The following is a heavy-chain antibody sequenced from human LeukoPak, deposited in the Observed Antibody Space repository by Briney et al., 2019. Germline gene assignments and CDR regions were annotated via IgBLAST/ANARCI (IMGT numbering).Heavy chain of an antibody. Sequence: SGGSLRLSCAASGFTFSSYEMNWVRQAPGKGLEWVSYISSSGSTIYYADSVKGRFTISRDNAKNSLYLQMNSLRAEDTAVYYCARLKLVLWDNQVDYWGQGTLVTVSS. CDR2: ISSSGSTI. V-gene: IGHV3-48*03. CDR1: GFTFSSYE. D-gene: IGHD6-13*01. CDR3: ARLKLVLWDNQVDY. J-gene: IGHJ4*02.